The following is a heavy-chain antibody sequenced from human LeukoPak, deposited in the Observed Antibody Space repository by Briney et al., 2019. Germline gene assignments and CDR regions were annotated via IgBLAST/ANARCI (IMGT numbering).Heavy chain of an antibody. CDR3: AADSGGSRY. CDR1: GGSFSGYY. V-gene: IGHV3-7*01. Sequence: ETLSLTCAVYGGSFSGYYWSWIRQAPGRGLEWVANIKQDGSEKYYADSVKGRFTISRDNAKNSLYLQMNSLRVEDTAMYYCAADSGGSRYWGQGTLATVSS. J-gene: IGHJ4*02. D-gene: IGHD2-15*01. CDR2: IKQDGSEK.